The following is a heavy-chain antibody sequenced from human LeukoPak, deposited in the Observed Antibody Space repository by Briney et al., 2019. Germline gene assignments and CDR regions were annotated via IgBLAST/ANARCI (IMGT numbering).Heavy chain of an antibody. CDR3: ARVEYTNSPGH. Sequence: GGSLRLSCAASGFTFNSYSMNWVRQAPGKGLEWVSYISSASGTKEYADSVKGRFTISRDNAKNSLFLQMDSLRAQDTVIYYCARVEYTNSPGHGGLGTLVTVSS. CDR1: GFTFNSYS. J-gene: IGHJ4*02. D-gene: IGHD6-6*01. V-gene: IGHV3-48*01. CDR2: ISSASGTK.